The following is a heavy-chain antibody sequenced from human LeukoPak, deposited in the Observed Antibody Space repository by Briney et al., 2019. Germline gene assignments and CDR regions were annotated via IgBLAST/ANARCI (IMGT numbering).Heavy chain of an antibody. CDR1: GFTFSNYW. V-gene: IGHV3-7*01. D-gene: IGHD3-10*01. CDR2: IKQDGSEK. Sequence: GGSLRLSCAASGFTFSNYWMSWVRQAPGKGLEWVANIKQDGSEKYCIDSVKGRFTISRDNAKNSLYLQMNSLRVEDAAAYYCASMKGSGTYSSFDYWGQGTLVTVSS. CDR3: ASMKGSGTYSSFDY. J-gene: IGHJ4*02.